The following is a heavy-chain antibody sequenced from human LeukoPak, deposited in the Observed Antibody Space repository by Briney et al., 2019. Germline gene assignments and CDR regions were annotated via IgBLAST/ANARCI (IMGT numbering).Heavy chain of an antibody. CDR2: LSNSESV. J-gene: IGHJ2*01. CDR3: ARHFRVSYYSGSGSGYFDL. Sequence: SETLSLTCVVSGGSTSISSHYWGWVRQPPGKGLEWIGSLSNSESVYYSASLKSRVTISVDTSRKQFSLKLISVTAADTAVYYCARHFRVSYYSGSGSGYFDLWGRGTLVTVSS. V-gene: IGHV4-39*01. D-gene: IGHD3-10*01. CDR1: GGSTSISSHY.